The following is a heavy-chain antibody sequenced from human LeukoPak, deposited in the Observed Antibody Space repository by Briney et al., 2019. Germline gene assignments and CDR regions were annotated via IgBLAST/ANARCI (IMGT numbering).Heavy chain of an antibody. V-gene: IGHV3-21*01. Sequence: GGSLRLSCAASGFTFSSYSMNWVRQAPGKGLEWVSSISSSSSYIYYADSVKGRFTISRDNAENSLYLQMNSLRAEDTAVYYCARDLHYDFWSGYSGGGGNWGQGTLVTVSS. CDR1: GFTFSSYS. D-gene: IGHD3-3*01. CDR2: ISSSSSYI. CDR3: ARDLHYDFWSGYSGGGGN. J-gene: IGHJ4*02.